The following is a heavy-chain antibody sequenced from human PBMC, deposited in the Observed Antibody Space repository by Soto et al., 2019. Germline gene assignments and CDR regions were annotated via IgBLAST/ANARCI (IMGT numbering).Heavy chain of an antibody. Sequence: PGGSLRLSCAASGFTFSSYGMHWVRQAPGKGLEWVAVISYDGSNKYYADSVKGRFTISRDNSKNTLYLQMNSLRAEDTAVYYCAKLAAAGTGDAFDIWGQETMVTVSS. J-gene: IGHJ3*02. V-gene: IGHV3-30*18. CDR3: AKLAAAGTGDAFDI. CDR1: GFTFSSYG. D-gene: IGHD6-13*01. CDR2: ISYDGSNK.